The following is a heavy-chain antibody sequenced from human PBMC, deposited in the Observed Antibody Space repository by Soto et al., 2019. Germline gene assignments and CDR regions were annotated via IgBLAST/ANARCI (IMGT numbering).Heavy chain of an antibody. Sequence: PGGSLELACAACGLALKNYVMSWVLKAQGKGLEWVSTIAGSFGTTAYADSVKGRFTISRDNSQNTLYLQMNSLRAEDTATYYCANDPPYRMHYFPQRGQGTPVTGSP. V-gene: IGHV3-23*01. D-gene: IGHD1-26*01. J-gene: IGHJ4*02. CDR2: IAGSFGTT. CDR3: ANDPPYRMHYFPQ. CDR1: GLALKNYV.